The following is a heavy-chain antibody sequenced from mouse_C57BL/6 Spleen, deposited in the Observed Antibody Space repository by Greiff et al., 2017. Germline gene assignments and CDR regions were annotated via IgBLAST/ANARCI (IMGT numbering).Heavy chain of an antibody. D-gene: IGHD2-1*01. J-gene: IGHJ2*01. CDR1: GYTFTSYW. V-gene: IGHV1-59*01. CDR3: ARSGDGNYEGY. Sequence: VQLQQSGAELVRPGTSVKLSCKASGYTFTSYWMHWVKQRPGQGLEWIGDIDPSASYTNYNQKFKGKATLTVDTSSSTAYMQLSSLTSEDSAVYYCARSGDGNYEGYWGQGTTLTVST. CDR2: IDPSASYT.